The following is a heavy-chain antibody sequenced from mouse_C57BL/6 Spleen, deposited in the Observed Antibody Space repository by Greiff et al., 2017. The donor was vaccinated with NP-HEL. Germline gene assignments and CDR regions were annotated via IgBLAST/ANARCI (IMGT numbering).Heavy chain of an antibody. J-gene: IGHJ3*01. CDR3: TTPLYYCGSSRFAY. V-gene: IGHV14-4*01. CDR1: GFNIKDDY. D-gene: IGHD1-1*01. Sequence: EVQLQQSGAELVRPGASVKLSCTASGFNIKDDYMHWVKQRPEQGLEWIGWIDPENGDTEYASKFQGKATITADTSSNTAYLQLSSLTSEDTSVYYCTTPLYYCGSSRFAYWGQGTRVTVSA. CDR2: IDPENGDT.